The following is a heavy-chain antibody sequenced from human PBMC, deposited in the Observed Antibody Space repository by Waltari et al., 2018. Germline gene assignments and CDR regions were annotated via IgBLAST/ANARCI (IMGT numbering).Heavy chain of an antibody. CDR3: ARDSVPYSVGSYRFDY. D-gene: IGHD3-16*02. CDR1: GFAFSTYT. Sequence: EVQLVESGGGLVKPGGSLRLSCAASGFAFSTYTMNWVRQAPGRGLEWVSSISTSSTYIDYADSVKGRFTVYRDNAKNSLFLQIKSPRADDTAVYYCARDSVPYSVGSYRFDYWGQGTLVTVSS. CDR2: ISTSSTYI. V-gene: IGHV3-21*02. J-gene: IGHJ4*02.